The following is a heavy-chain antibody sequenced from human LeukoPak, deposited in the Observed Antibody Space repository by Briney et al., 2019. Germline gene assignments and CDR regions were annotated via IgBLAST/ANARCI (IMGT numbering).Heavy chain of an antibody. Sequence: VGSLRLSCAASGFTFSSYGMHWVRQAPGKGLEWVAVIWYDGSNKYYADSVKGRFAISRDNSKNTLYLQMNSLRAEDTAVYYCARGKEAGTAPDYWGQGTLVTVSS. J-gene: IGHJ4*02. D-gene: IGHD1-14*01. CDR2: IWYDGSNK. CDR1: GFTFSSYG. CDR3: ARGKEAGTAPDY. V-gene: IGHV3-33*01.